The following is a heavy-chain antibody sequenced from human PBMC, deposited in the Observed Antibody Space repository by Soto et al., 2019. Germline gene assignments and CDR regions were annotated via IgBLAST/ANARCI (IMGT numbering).Heavy chain of an antibody. Sequence: ASETLSLTCAVYGGSFSGYYWSWIRQPPGKGLEWIGEINHSGSTNYNPSLKSRVTISVDTSKNQFSLKLSSVTAADTAVYYCARGVSLRPLVPYHYGSGSYPAYNWFDPWGQGTLVTVSS. CDR2: INHSGST. J-gene: IGHJ5*02. CDR1: GGSFSGYY. V-gene: IGHV4-34*01. CDR3: ARGVSLRPLVPYHYGSGSYPAYNWFDP. D-gene: IGHD3-10*01.